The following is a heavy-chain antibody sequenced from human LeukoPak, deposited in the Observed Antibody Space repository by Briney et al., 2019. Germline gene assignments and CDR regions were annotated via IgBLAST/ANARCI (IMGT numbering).Heavy chain of an antibody. CDR3: ARDLGGHYDILTGYYNLDY. Sequence: GASVKVSCKASGGTFSSYTISWVRQAPGQGLEWMGRIIPILGIANYAQKFRGRVTITADKSTSTAYMELSSLRSEDTAVYYCARDLGGHYDILTGYYNLDYWGQGTLVTVSS. CDR1: GGTFSSYT. V-gene: IGHV1-69*04. CDR2: IIPILGIA. J-gene: IGHJ4*02. D-gene: IGHD3-9*01.